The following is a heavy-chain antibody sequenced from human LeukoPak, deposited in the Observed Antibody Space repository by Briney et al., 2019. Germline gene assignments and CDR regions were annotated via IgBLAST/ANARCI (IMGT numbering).Heavy chain of an antibody. V-gene: IGHV1-24*01. CDR2: FDPEDGET. J-gene: IGHJ6*02. CDR3: ARDGYYYDSSGYLSVYYYYGMDV. CDR1: GYTLTELS. D-gene: IGHD3-22*01. Sequence: GASVKVSCKVSGYTLTELSMHWVRQAPGKGLEWMGGFDPEDGETIYAQKFQGRVTMTEDTSTDTAYMELSSLRSEDTAVYYCARDGYYYDSSGYLSVYYYYGMDVWGQGTTVTVSS.